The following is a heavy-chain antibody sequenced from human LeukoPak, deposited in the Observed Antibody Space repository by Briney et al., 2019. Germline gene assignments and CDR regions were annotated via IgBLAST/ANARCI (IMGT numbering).Heavy chain of an antibody. J-gene: IGHJ4*02. D-gene: IGHD6-13*01. CDR1: GFTFSSYA. Sequence: GGSLRLSCAASGFTFSSYAMSWVRQAPGKGLEWVSAIIGSGSSTYYADSVKGRFTISRDNSKNTLFLQMNSLRAEDTAVYYCAKDRAQQRVLDFWGQGTLVTVS. CDR3: AKDRAQQRVLDF. CDR2: IIGSGSST. V-gene: IGHV3-23*01.